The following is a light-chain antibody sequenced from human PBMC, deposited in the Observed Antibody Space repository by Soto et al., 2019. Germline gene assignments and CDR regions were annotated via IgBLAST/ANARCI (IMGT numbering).Light chain of an antibody. CDR3: CSYAGSYTFDV. J-gene: IGLJ1*01. Sequence: QSVLTQPRSVSGSPGQSVTISCTGTSSDVGGYNYVSWYQQHPGKAPKLMIYDVSKRPSGVPDRFSGSKSGNTASLTISGLQAEDEADYYCCSYAGSYTFDVFGTGTQVT. V-gene: IGLV2-11*01. CDR2: DVS. CDR1: SSDVGGYNY.